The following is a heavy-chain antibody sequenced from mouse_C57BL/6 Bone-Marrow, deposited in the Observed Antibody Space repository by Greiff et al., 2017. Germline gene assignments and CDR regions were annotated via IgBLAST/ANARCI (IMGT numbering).Heavy chain of an antibody. Sequence: EVQRVESGPGLVKPSQSLSLTCSVTGYSITSGYYWNWIRQFPGNKLEWMGYISYDGSNNYNPSLKNRISITRDTSKNQFFLKLNSVTTEDTATYYCAREGAYWGQGTLVTVSA. CDR3: AREGAY. CDR2: ISYDGSN. J-gene: IGHJ3*01. V-gene: IGHV3-6*01. CDR1: GYSITSGYY.